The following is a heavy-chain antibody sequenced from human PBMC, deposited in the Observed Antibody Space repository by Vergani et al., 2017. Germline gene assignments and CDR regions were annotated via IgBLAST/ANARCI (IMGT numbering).Heavy chain of an antibody. Sequence: QVQLQESGPGLVKPSETLSLTCTVSGGSLSSYYWSWIRQPPGKGLEWLGYIYYSGRPNYNPSLKSRVTISVDTSKNQFSLKLSSVTAADTAVYYCASGRRDSSGYRYIYWGQGTLVTVSS. CDR3: ASGRRDSSGYRYIY. CDR2: IYYSGRP. J-gene: IGHJ4*02. V-gene: IGHV4-59*01. CDR1: GGSLSSYY. D-gene: IGHD3-22*01.